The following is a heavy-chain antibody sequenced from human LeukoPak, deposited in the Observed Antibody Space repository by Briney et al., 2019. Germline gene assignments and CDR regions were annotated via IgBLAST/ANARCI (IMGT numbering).Heavy chain of an antibody. D-gene: IGHD5-18*01. Sequence: GGSLRLSCAASGFTFDDYGMTWVRQVPGKGLEWVSGINWNGDTTRYADSVKGRFTIFRDNAKTSLYLQMNSLRAEDTAVYYCARDLSGVTGYTYGRGIDYWGQGTLVTVSS. CDR2: INWNGDTT. J-gene: IGHJ4*02. CDR1: GFTFDDYG. CDR3: ARDLSGVTGYTYGRGIDY. V-gene: IGHV3-20*04.